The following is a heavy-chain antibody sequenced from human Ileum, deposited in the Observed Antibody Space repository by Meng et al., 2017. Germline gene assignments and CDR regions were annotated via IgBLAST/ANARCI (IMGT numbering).Heavy chain of an antibody. CDR2: ISSDGSGT. V-gene: IGHV3-74*01. J-gene: IGHJ4*02. D-gene: IGHD3-10*01. CDR1: GFTFSDYW. CDR3: ARDLYYGSGSNY. Sequence: GESLKISCTASGFTFSDYWMHWVRQAPGKGLVWVSRISSDGSGTTYADSVKGRFTISVDNAKNTLYLQMNSLRAEDTAVYYCARDLYYGSGSNYWGQGTLVTVSS.